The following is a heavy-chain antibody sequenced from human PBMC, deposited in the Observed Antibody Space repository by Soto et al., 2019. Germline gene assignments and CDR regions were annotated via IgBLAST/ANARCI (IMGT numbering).Heavy chain of an antibody. CDR3: ARARLQYSSSPY. Sequence: ASVKVCCKASGYTFTSYGISWVRQAPGQGLEWMGWISAYNGNTNYAQKLQGRVAMTTDTSTSTAYMELRSLRSDDTAVYYCARARLQYSSSPYWGQGTLVTVSS. D-gene: IGHD6-6*01. CDR2: ISAYNGNT. CDR1: GYTFTSYG. V-gene: IGHV1-18*01. J-gene: IGHJ4*02.